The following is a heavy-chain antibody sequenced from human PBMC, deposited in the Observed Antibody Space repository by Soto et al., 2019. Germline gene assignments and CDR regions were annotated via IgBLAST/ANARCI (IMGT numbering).Heavy chain of an antibody. CDR1: GFTFSSYA. Sequence: QVQLVESGGGVVQPGRSLRLSCAASGFTFSSYAMHWVRQAPGKGLEWVAVISYDGSNKYYADSVKGRFTISRDNSKHTLYLQMNSLRAEDPAVDYCARDYGMDVWGQGTTVTVSS. J-gene: IGHJ6*02. CDR3: ARDYGMDV. V-gene: IGHV3-30-3*01. CDR2: ISYDGSNK.